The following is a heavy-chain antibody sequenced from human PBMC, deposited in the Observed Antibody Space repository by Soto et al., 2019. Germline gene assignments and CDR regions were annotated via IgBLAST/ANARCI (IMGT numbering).Heavy chain of an antibody. CDR1: GFTFSNYD. V-gene: IGHV3-48*03. CDR3: GRLWEDYDHVWGSYRQDY. D-gene: IGHD3-16*02. Sequence: EVQLVESGGDLVQPGGSLRLSCAASGFTFSNYDMNWVRQAPGKGLEWISYINSGGETTNYANSVKGRFTISRDNTKNSLFLHMNSLNVEDTAVYYWGRLWEDYDHVWGSYRQDYWGQGTLVTVSS. J-gene: IGHJ4*02. CDR2: INSGGETT.